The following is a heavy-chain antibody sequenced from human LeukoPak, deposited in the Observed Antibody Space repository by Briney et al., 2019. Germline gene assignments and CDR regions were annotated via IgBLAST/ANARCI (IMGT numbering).Heavy chain of an antibody. J-gene: IGHJ5*02. CDR1: GFTFSSYA. Sequence: GGSLRLSCAASGFTFSSYAMTWVRQAPGQGLEWVSGITSDGGSTFYADSVQGRFTISRDNSKNTRYLQTDSLRAEDTAVYYCAKGHYPGAYCAGDCYYSSWGQGTLVTVSS. CDR3: AKGHYPGAYCAGDCYYSS. D-gene: IGHD2-21*02. V-gene: IGHV3-23*01. CDR2: ITSDGGST.